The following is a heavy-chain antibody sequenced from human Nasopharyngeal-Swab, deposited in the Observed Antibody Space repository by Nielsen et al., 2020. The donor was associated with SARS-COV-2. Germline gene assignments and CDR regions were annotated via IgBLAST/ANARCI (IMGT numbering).Heavy chain of an antibody. Sequence: ASVKVSCKASGYTFTSYDINWVRQAPGQGLEWMGRISANTGGTDYAQIFQGRVTMTRDTSITTVYMELGRLRSDDTAVYYCARGGDAWGVEGLYALDVWGQGTTVTVSS. CDR1: GYTFTSYD. J-gene: IGHJ6*02. CDR2: ISANTGGT. V-gene: IGHV1-2*06. CDR3: ARGGDAWGVEGLYALDV. D-gene: IGHD3-16*01.